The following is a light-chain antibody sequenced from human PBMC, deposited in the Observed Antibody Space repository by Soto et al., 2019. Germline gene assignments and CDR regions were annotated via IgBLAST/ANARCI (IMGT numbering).Light chain of an antibody. CDR1: KLGNKY. CDR2: QDV. Sequence: SYELTQPPSVSVSPGQTASITCSGDKLGNKYACWYQQKAGQSPVLVIYQDVKRPSGIPARFSGSNSGNTATLTISGTQAMDEADYYCQAWDSSTVVFGGGTKLTVL. V-gene: IGLV3-1*01. J-gene: IGLJ2*01. CDR3: QAWDSSTVV.